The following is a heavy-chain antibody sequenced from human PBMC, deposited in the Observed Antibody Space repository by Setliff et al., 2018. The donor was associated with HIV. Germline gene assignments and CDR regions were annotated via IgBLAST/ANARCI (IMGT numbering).Heavy chain of an antibody. CDR2: ISSSSRTI. CDR1: VFTFSIHN. D-gene: IGHD1-26*01. V-gene: IGHV3-48*01. J-gene: IGHJ6*03. CDR3: ARDGGMGVYYMDV. Sequence: GESLKISCAASVFTFSIHNMNWVRQAPGKGLEWLSYISSSSRTIYYADSVKGRFTISRDNAKNSLYLQMNSLRAEDTAVYYCARDGGMGVYYMDVWGKGTTVTVSS.